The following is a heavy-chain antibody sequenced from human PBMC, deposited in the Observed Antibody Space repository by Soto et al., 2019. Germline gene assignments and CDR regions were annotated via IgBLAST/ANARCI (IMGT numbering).Heavy chain of an antibody. Sequence: PSETLSLTCAVYGGSFSGYYWSWIRQPPGKGLEWIGEINHSGSTNYNPSLKSRVTISVDTSKNQFSLKLSSVTAADTAVYYCASPPVRWFGYWGQGTLVTVSS. J-gene: IGHJ4*02. V-gene: IGHV4-34*01. CDR1: GGSFSGYY. D-gene: IGHD3-10*01. CDR2: INHSGST. CDR3: ASPPVRWFGY.